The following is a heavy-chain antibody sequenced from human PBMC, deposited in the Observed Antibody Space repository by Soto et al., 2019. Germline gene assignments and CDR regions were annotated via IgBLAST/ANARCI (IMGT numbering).Heavy chain of an antibody. D-gene: IGHD3-9*01. CDR1: GDTITELS. V-gene: IGHV1-24*01. CDR2: FDPEDGET. CDR3: ATGKGRYFDWTFDY. J-gene: IGHJ4*02. Sequence: GASVKVSCKVSGDTITELSMHWVRQAPGKGLGWMGGFDPEDGETIYAQKFQGRVTMTEDTSTDTAYMELSSLRSEDTAVYYCATGKGRYFDWTFDYWGQGTLVTVSS.